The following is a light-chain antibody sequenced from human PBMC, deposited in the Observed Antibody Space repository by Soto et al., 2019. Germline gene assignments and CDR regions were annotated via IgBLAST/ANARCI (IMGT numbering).Light chain of an antibody. CDR3: AAWDDSLNGYV. Sequence: QSVLTQPPSASGTPGQRVTISCSGSSSNIGTNTVNWYQQLPGMAPKLLIYNNNQRPSGVPDRFSGSKSGTSASLAISGLQSDIEADYYCAAWDDSLNGYVFGIGTKVTVL. V-gene: IGLV1-44*01. CDR1: SSNIGTNT. J-gene: IGLJ1*01. CDR2: NNN.